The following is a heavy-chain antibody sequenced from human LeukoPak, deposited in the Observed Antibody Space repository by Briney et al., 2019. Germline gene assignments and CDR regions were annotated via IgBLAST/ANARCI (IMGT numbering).Heavy chain of an antibody. J-gene: IGHJ4*02. D-gene: IGHD3-10*01. CDR3: ARVRGGYYASGSYYANDY. CDR1: GFTFSSYA. Sequence: GGSLRLSCAASGFTFSSYAMHWVRQAPGKGLEYVSAISSNGGSTYYADSVKGRFTISRDNSKNTLYLQMGSLRAEDTAVYYCARVRGGYYASGSYYANDYWGQGTLVTVSS. V-gene: IGHV3-64*02. CDR2: ISSNGGST.